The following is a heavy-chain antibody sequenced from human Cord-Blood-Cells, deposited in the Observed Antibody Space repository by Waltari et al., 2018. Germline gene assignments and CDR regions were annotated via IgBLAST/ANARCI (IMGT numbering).Heavy chain of an antibody. J-gene: IGHJ3*02. Sequence: EVEVVGAGGGLFQPGGFLGTLRSTSGFPVRRHYLTWVRPAPGKGLEWVSVIYSGGSTYYADSVKGRFTISRDNSKNTLYLQMNSRRAEDTAVYYCARVLPGIAAAGDAFDIWGQGTMVTVSS. D-gene: IGHD6-13*01. CDR3: ARVLPGIAAAGDAFDI. CDR1: GFPVRRHY. CDR2: IYSGGST. V-gene: IGHV3-53*01.